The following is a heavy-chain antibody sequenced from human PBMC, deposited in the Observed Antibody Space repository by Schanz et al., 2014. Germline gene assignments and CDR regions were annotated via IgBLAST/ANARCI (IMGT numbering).Heavy chain of an antibody. J-gene: IGHJ4*02. D-gene: IGHD6-25*01. CDR3: AKVRYSSGWRGDYFDE. Sequence: ESGGGLVQPGGSLRLSCAASGFTFSAYAMTWVRQIPGKGLEWVSAISASGGTTYYADSVKGRFTISRDNSKNTLYLQMNSLRAEDTAVYYCAKVRYSSGWRGDYFDEWGQGTLVTVAS. CDR1: GFTFSAYA. V-gene: IGHV3-23*01. CDR2: ISASGGTT.